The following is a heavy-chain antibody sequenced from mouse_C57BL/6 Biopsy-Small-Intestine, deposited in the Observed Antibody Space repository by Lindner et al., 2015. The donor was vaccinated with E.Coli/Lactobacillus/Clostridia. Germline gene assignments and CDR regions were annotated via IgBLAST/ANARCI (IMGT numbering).Heavy chain of an antibody. J-gene: IGHJ4*01. CDR1: GYTFTSHS. CDR3: ARVVVVVTPTLDY. CDR2: ISPYNGDT. V-gene: IGHV1-74*01. D-gene: IGHD1-1*02. Sequence: SVKVSCKASGYTFTSHSIIWVRQAPGQGLEWIGWISPYNGDTNYAQKFQGRVIMTTDTSTTTAYMELRSLSSDDTAVYYCARVVVVVTPTLDYWSQGVQVTVSS.